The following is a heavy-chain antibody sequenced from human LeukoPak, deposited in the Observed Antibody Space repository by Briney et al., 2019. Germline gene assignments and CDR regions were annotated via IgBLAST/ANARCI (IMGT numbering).Heavy chain of an antibody. V-gene: IGHV5-51*01. J-gene: IGHJ4*02. Sequence: GESLKISCKGSGYSFTSYWIGWVRQMPGKGLEWMGIIYPGDCDTRYSPSFQGQVTISADKSISTAYLQWSSLKASDTAMYYCARLRYYDSSGYYYGGYFDYWGQGTLVTVSS. CDR3: ARLRYYDSSGYYYGGYFDY. CDR1: GYSFTSYW. CDR2: IYPGDCDT. D-gene: IGHD3-22*01.